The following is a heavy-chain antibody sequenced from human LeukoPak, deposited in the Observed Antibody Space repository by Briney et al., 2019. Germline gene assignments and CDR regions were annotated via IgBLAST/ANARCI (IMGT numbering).Heavy chain of an antibody. Sequence: GASVKVSCKASGYTFTGYYIHWVRQAPGQGLEWMGWINPNNGATNYARKFQGRITMTRDTSITTAYMELSSLRSDDTAIYYCARDVVVVVGASRSNFYFYMDVWGKGTTVTVSS. V-gene: IGHV1-2*02. CDR2: INPNNGAT. CDR1: GYTFTGYY. J-gene: IGHJ6*03. CDR3: ARDVVVVVGASRSNFYFYMDV. D-gene: IGHD2-15*01.